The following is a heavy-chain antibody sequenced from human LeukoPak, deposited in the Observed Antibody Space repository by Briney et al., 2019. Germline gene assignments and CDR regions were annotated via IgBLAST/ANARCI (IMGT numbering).Heavy chain of an antibody. CDR2: ISGSGGST. CDR3: AKNPPPPRHYDFWSGPDY. Sequence: GGSLRLSCAASGFTFSSYAMSWVRQAPGKGLEWVSAISGSGGSTYYADSVKGRFTISRDNSKNTLYLQMNSLRAEDTAVYYCAKNPPPPRHYDFWSGPDYWGQGTLVTVSS. V-gene: IGHV3-23*01. D-gene: IGHD3-3*01. CDR1: GFTFSSYA. J-gene: IGHJ4*02.